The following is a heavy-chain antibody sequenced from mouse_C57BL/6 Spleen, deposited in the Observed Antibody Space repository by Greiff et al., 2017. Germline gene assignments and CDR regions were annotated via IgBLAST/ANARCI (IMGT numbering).Heavy chain of an antibody. CDR1: GFTFSDYG. CDR2: ISSGSSTI. D-gene: IGHD1-1*01. J-gene: IGHJ2*01. V-gene: IGHV5-17*01. Sequence: DVKLVESGGGLVKPGGSLKLSCAASGFTFSDYGMHWVRQAPEKGLEWVAYISSGSSTIYYADTVTGRFTISRDNAKNNLFLQMTSLRAEDTAMYYSANGDDSNYIDYWGQGTTLTVSS. CDR3: ANGDDSNYIDY.